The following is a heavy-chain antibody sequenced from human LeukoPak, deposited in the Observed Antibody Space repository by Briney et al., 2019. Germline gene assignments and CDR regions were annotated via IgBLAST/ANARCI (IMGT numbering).Heavy chain of an antibody. D-gene: IGHD4-17*01. V-gene: IGHV3-21*01. CDR2: ISSTSSYI. CDR3: ARVGDRGLRYGWFDP. Sequence: PGGSLRLSCAASGFTVSSNYMSWVRQAPGKGLEWVSSISSTSSYIYYADSVKGRFTISRDNAKNSLYLQMNSLRAEDTAVYYCARVGDRGLRYGWFDPWGQGTLVTVSS. J-gene: IGHJ5*02. CDR1: GFTVSSNY.